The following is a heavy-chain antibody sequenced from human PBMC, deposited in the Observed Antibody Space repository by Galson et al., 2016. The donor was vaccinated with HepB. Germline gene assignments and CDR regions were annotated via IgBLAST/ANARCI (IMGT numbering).Heavy chain of an antibody. D-gene: IGHD4-17*01. J-gene: IGHJ4*02. V-gene: IGHV3-53*01. CDR2: IYSEGRT. CDR1: GFTVNNNY. Sequence: SLRLSCAASGFTVNNNYMRWVRQAPGKGLEWVSHIYSEGRTDYADSVKGRFTISRDNPKNTLFLQMNSLRAEDTATYYCARDRDYKWGQGTLVTVSS. CDR3: ARDRDYK.